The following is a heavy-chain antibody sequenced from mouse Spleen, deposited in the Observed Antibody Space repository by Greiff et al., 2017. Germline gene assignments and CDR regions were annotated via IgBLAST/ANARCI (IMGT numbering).Heavy chain of an antibody. Sequence: VKLVESGPGLVQPSQSLSITCTVSGFSLTSYGVHWVRQSPGKGLEWLGVIWRGGSTDYNAAFMSRLSITKDNSKSQVFLKMNSLQTDDTAMYYCAREDYYGYADYWGQGTTLTVSS. D-gene: IGHD1-2*01. CDR1: GFSLTSYG. J-gene: IGHJ2*01. CDR2: IWRGGST. CDR3: AREDYYGYADY. V-gene: IGHV2-5*01.